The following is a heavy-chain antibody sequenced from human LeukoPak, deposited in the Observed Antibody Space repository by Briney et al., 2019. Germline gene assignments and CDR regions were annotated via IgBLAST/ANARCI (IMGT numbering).Heavy chain of an antibody. Sequence: SETLSLTCTVSDGSISSYYWSWIRQPPGKGLEWIGYIYYSGSTNYNPSLKSRVTISVDTSKNQFSLKLSSVTAADTAVYYCAREYYDILTGYYRRSYFDYWGQGTLVTVSS. D-gene: IGHD3-9*01. J-gene: IGHJ4*02. V-gene: IGHV4-59*01. CDR1: DGSISSYY. CDR2: IYYSGST. CDR3: AREYYDILTGYYRRSYFDY.